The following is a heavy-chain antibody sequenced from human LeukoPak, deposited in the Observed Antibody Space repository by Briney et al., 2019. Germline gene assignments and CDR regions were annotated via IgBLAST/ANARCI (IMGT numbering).Heavy chain of an antibody. V-gene: IGHV1-2*02. CDR2: INPNSGGT. CDR1: GYTFTGYY. D-gene: IGHD6-6*01. CDR3: ARERRIAVPDWFDP. J-gene: IGHJ5*02. Sequence: ASVKVSCKASGYTFTGYYMHWVRQAPGQGLEWMGWINPNSGGTNYAQKFQGRVTMTRDTSISTAYMELSRLKSDDTAVYYCARERRIAVPDWFDPWGQGTLVTVSS.